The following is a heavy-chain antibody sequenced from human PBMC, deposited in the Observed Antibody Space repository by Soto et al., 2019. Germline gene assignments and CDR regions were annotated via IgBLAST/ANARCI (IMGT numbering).Heavy chain of an antibody. J-gene: IGHJ4*02. CDR3: AKERLARGFDY. V-gene: IGHV3-23*01. CDR2: ISGGGDNT. CDR1: GFTFSNYA. Sequence: EVQLLDSGGSLVQPGGSLRLSCEASGFTFSNYAMNWVCQAPGKGLEWVLGISGGGDNTYYADSVKGRFTISRDNSKNTVFLQMNSLRAEDTAVYYCAKERLARGFDYWGQGTLVTVSS.